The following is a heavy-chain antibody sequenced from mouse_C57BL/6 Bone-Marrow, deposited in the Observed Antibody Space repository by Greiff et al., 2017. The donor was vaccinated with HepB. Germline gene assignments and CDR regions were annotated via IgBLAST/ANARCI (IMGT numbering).Heavy chain of an antibody. Sequence: VKLMESGPGLVQPSQSLSITCTVSGFSLTSYGVHWVRQSPGKGLEWLGVIWRGGSTDYNAAFMSRLSITKDNSKSQVFFKMNSLQADDTAIYYCATRYYYGSSYGFAYWGQGTLVTVSA. CDR3: ATRYYYGSSYGFAY. CDR1: GFSLTSYG. V-gene: IGHV2-5*01. J-gene: IGHJ3*01. CDR2: IWRGGST. D-gene: IGHD1-1*01.